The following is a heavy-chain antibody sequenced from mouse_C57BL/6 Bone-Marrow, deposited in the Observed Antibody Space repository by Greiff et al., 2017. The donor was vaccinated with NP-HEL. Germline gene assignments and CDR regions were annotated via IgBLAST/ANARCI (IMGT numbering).Heavy chain of an antibody. CDR1: GYTFTSYT. CDR2: INPSSGYT. CDR3: ARSAPDGYFDV. V-gene: IGHV1-4*01. Sequence: QVQLKQSGAELARPGASVKMSCKASGYTFTSYTMHWVKQRPGQGLEWIGYINPSSGYTKYNQKFKDKATLTADKSSSTAYMQLSSLTSEDSAVYYCARSAPDGYFDVWGTGTTVTVSS. J-gene: IGHJ1*03.